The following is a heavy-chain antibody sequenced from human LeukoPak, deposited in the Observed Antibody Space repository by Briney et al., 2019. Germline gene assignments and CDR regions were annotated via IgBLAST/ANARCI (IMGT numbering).Heavy chain of an antibody. CDR3: ARSEVSTWIQLWTLGPHDY. CDR1: GYTFTGYY. Sequence: GASVKVSCKASGYTFTGYYMHWVRQAPGQGLEWMGWINPNSGGTNYAQKFQGRVTMTRDTSISTAYMELSRLRSDDTAVYYCARSEVSTWIQLWTLGPHDYWGQGTLVTVSS. V-gene: IGHV1-2*02. J-gene: IGHJ4*02. D-gene: IGHD5-18*01. CDR2: INPNSGGT.